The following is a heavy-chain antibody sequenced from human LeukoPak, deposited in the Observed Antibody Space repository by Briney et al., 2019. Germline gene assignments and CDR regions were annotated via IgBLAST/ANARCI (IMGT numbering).Heavy chain of an antibody. CDR1: GGTFSSYA. CDR2: IIPILGIA. D-gene: IGHD6-19*01. V-gene: IGHV1-69*04. J-gene: IGHJ4*02. CDR3: ARLGGSSGWLNDY. Sequence: GSSVKVSCKASGGTFSSYAISWVRQAPGQGLEWMGRIIPILGIANYAQKFQGRVTITADKSTSTAYMELSSLRSEDTAVHYCARLGGSSGWLNDYWGQGTLVTVSS.